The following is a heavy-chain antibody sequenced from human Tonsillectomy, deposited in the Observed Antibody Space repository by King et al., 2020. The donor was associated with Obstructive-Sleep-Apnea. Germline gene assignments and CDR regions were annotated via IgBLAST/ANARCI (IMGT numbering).Heavy chain of an antibody. D-gene: IGHD6-6*01. V-gene: IGHV4-31*03. CDR3: ARDSSSNYYYGMDV. Sequence: VQLQESGPGLVKPSQTLSLTCTVSGGSISSGGYYWSWIRQHPGKGLEWIGYIYYSGSTYYNPSLKSRVTISVDTSKNQISLKLSSVTAADTAVYYCARDSSSNYYYGMDVWGQGTTVTVSS. J-gene: IGHJ6*02. CDR2: IYYSGST. CDR1: GGSISSGGYY.